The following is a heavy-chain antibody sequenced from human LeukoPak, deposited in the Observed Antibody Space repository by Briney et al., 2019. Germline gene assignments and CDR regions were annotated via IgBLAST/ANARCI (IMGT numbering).Heavy chain of an antibody. J-gene: IGHJ1*01. V-gene: IGHV4-4*07. CDR2: IYTSGST. CDR1: GGSISSYY. CDR3: ARGSYTAMVSKYFQH. D-gene: IGHD5-18*01. Sequence: SETLSLTCTVSGGSISSYYWSWIRQPAGKGLEWIGRIYTSGSTNYNPSLKSRVTMSVDTSKNQFSLKLSSVTAADTAVYYCARGSYTAMVSKYFQHWGQGTLITVSS.